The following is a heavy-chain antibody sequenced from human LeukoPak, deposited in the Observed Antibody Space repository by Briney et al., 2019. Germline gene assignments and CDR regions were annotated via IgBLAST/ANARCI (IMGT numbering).Heavy chain of an antibody. CDR1: GYSSTNYG. Sequence: ASVKVSCKASGYSSTNYGISWVRQAPGQGLEWMGWIHIYRGNTNYAQKFQGRVTMTTDTSTSTVYMEVRGLRSDDTTMYYCARGPSGYHNTGGQGTLVTVSS. J-gene: IGHJ4*02. V-gene: IGHV1-18*01. CDR2: IHIYRGNT. D-gene: IGHD5-12*01. CDR3: ARGPSGYHNT.